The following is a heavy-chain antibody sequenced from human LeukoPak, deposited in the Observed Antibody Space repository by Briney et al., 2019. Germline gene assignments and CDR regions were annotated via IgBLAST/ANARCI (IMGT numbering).Heavy chain of an antibody. CDR3: ARAPLVLQYRWWFDP. CDR2: IWYDGSNK. Sequence: GRSLRLSCAASGFTFSTYGMHWVRQAPGKGLEWVAIIWYDGSNKYYADSVKGRFTISRDNSKNTLYLQMNSLGAEDTAVYHCARAPLVLQYRWWFDPWGQGTLVIVSS. J-gene: IGHJ5*02. CDR1: GFTFSTYG. D-gene: IGHD5-24*01. V-gene: IGHV3-33*01.